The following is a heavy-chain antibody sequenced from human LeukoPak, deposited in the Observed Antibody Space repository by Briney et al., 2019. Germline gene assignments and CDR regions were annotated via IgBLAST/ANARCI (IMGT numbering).Heavy chain of an antibody. CDR2: IRKGGSEK. J-gene: IGHJ3*02. D-gene: IGHD1-26*01. CDR3: ARHWEGVESDAFDI. CDR1: GFTFEIYW. V-gene: IGHV3-7*04. Sequence: TGGSLRLSCAASGFTFEIYWMSWVRQAPGKGLEWVANIRKGGSEKNYVDSVKGRFTISRDNAKNSLYLQMNSLRADDTALYYCARHWEGVESDAFDIWGQGTMVTVSS.